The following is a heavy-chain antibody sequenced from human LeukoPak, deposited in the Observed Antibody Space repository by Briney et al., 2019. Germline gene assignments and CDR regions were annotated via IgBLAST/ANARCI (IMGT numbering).Heavy chain of an antibody. D-gene: IGHD3-10*01. CDR1: GYTFTGYY. J-gene: IGHJ4*02. V-gene: IGHV1-2*02. CDR3: ASGAIWVRGVIDIPLDY. Sequence: ASVKVSCKASGYTFTGYYMHWVRQAPGQGLEWMGWINPNSGGTNYAQKFQGRVTMTRGTSISTAYMELSRLRSDDTAVYYCASGAIWVRGVIDIPLDYWGQGTLVTVSS. CDR2: INPNSGGT.